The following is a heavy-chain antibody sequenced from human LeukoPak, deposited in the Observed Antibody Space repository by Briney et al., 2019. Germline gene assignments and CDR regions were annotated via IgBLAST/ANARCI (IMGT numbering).Heavy chain of an antibody. V-gene: IGHV1-2*02. CDR1: GYTFTGYY. Sequence: ASVKVSCKASGYTFTGYYIHWVRQAPGQGLEWMGWIDPNNGDTNYAQKFQVRVTMTRDTSISTAYMELSSLRSEDTAVYYCAREVRYSSSWTEDYWGQGTLVTVSS. CDR3: AREVRYSSSWTEDY. J-gene: IGHJ4*02. D-gene: IGHD6-13*01. CDR2: IDPNNGDT.